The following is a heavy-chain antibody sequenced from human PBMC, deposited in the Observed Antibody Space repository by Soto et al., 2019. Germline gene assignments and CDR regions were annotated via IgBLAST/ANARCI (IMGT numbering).Heavy chain of an antibody. CDR1: GGSVSSGSYY. D-gene: IGHD2-15*01. V-gene: IGHV4-61*01. CDR3: ARDGSIGGSDYYYYYGMDV. J-gene: IGHJ6*02. Sequence: PSETLSLTCTVSGGSVSSGSYYWSWIRQPPGKGLEWIGYIYYSGNTNYNPSLKSRVTISVDTSKNQFSLKLSSVTAADTAVYYCARDGSIGGSDYYYYYGMDVWGQGTTVTVSS. CDR2: IYYSGNT.